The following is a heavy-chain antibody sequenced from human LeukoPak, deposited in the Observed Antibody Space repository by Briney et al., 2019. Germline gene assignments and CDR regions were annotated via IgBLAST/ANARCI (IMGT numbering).Heavy chain of an antibody. D-gene: IGHD3-3*01. J-gene: IGHJ4*02. CDR1: GGSISSGSYY. Sequence: SQTLSLTCTVSGGSISSGSYYWSWIRQPAGTGLEWIGRIYTSGNTNYNPSLKSRVTISVDTSKNQFSLKLSSVTAADTAVYYCARDRADLWSGYQLYYFDYWGQGTLVTVSS. CDR3: ARDRADLWSGYQLYYFDY. V-gene: IGHV4-61*02. CDR2: IYTSGNT.